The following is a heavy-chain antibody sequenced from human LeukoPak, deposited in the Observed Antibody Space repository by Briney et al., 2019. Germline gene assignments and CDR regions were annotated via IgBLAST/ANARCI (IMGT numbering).Heavy chain of an antibody. CDR3: ARGHIVVVTATNYYYYGMDV. J-gene: IGHJ6*02. Sequence: SVKVSCKASGGTFSSYAISWVRQAPGQGLEWMGGIIPIFGTAHYAQKFQGRVTITADESTSTAYLELSSLRFEDTAVYYCARGHIVVVTATNYYYYGMDVWGQGTTVTVSS. D-gene: IGHD2-21*02. CDR1: GGTFSSYA. CDR2: IIPIFGTA. V-gene: IGHV1-69*13.